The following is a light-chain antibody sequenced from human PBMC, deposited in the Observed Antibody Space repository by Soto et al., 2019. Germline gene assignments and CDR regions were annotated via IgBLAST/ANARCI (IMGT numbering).Light chain of an antibody. CDR3: PQTFHYPPT. V-gene: IGKV1-39*01. J-gene: IGKJ1*01. Sequence: DIQMIQSPSSLSASVGDRVTITCRTSQSISNYLNWYQQIPGKAPKLLIYAASNLENGVPPRFSGSGSGTNFPLPISRLQPEDFGTYYCPQTFHYPPTFGQGTKVDIK. CDR1: QSISNY. CDR2: AAS.